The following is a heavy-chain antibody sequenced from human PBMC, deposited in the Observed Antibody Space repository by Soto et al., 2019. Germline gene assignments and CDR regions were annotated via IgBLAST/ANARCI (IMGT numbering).Heavy chain of an antibody. Sequence: QVQLVQSGAEVKKPGSSVKVSCKASGGTFSSYAISWVRQAPGQGLEWMGGIIPISGTANYAQKFQGRVTITADESTSTGYMELSSLRSEDTAVYYCARSQGSSTSLEIYYYYYYGMAVWGQGTTVTVSS. CDR1: GGTFSSYA. CDR2: IIPISGTA. V-gene: IGHV1-69*01. CDR3: ARSQGSSTSLEIYYYYYYGMAV. D-gene: IGHD2-2*01. J-gene: IGHJ6*01.